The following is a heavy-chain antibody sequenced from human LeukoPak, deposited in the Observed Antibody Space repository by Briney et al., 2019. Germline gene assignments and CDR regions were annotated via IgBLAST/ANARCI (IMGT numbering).Heavy chain of an antibody. D-gene: IGHD3-16*02. J-gene: IGHJ4*02. V-gene: IGHV4-34*01. CDR3: ARERGGNYLIDY. CDR1: GGSYSGYY. Sequence: SETLSLTCAVYGGSYSGYYWSWIRQPPGKGLEWIGEINHSGSTNYNPSLKSRVTISVDTSKNQFSLRPSSVTAADAAVYYCARERGGNYLIDYWGQGILVTVSS. CDR2: INHSGST.